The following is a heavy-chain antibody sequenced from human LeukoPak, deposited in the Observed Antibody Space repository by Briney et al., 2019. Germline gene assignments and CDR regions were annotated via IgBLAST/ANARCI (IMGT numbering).Heavy chain of an antibody. Sequence: NPSETLSLTCTVSGGSISSYYWSWIRQPPGKGLEWIGYIYTSGSTNYNPSLKSRVTISVDTSKNQFSLKLSSVTAADTAVYYCARGYGDYSADYWGQGTLVTVSS. CDR2: IYTSGST. D-gene: IGHD4-17*01. V-gene: IGHV4-4*09. CDR3: ARGYGDYSADY. J-gene: IGHJ4*02. CDR1: GGSISSYY.